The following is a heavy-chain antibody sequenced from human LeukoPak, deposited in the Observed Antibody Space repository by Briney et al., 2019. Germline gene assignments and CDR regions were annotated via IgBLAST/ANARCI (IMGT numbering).Heavy chain of an antibody. Sequence: PGGSLRLSCAASGFTFSSYSMNWVRQAPGKGLEWVSSISSSSSYIYYADSVKGRFTISRDNAKNSLYLQMNSLRAEDTAVYYCATSEGAQLWSQHYFDYWGQGTLVTVSS. CDR1: GFTFSSYS. CDR2: ISSSSSYI. V-gene: IGHV3-21*01. J-gene: IGHJ4*02. D-gene: IGHD5-18*01. CDR3: ATSEGAQLWSQHYFDY.